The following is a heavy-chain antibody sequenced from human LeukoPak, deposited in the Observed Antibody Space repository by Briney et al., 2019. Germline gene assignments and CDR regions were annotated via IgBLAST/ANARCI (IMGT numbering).Heavy chain of an antibody. Sequence: PSETLSLTCTVSGGSISSYYGSWIRQPPGKGLEWIGYIYYSGSTNYNPSLKSRVTISVDTSKNQFSLKLSSVTAADTAVYYCARVERTWFDPWGQGTLVTVSS. D-gene: IGHD1-1*01. CDR3: ARVERTWFDP. CDR1: GGSISSYY. J-gene: IGHJ5*02. CDR2: IYYSGST. V-gene: IGHV4-59*01.